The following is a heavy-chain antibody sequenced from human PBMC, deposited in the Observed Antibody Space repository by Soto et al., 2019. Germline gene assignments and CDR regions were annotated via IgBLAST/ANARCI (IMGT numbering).Heavy chain of an antibody. Sequence: EVQLVESGGGLVQPGRSLRLSCAASGFTFDDYAMHWVRQAPGKGLEWVSGISWNSGSIGYADSVKGRFTISRDNAKNSLYLQMNSLRAEDTALYYCAIEGSYYDFANWFDPWGQGTLVTVSS. V-gene: IGHV3-9*01. J-gene: IGHJ5*02. CDR3: AIEGSYYDFANWFDP. CDR2: ISWNSGSI. D-gene: IGHD3-3*01. CDR1: GFTFDDYA.